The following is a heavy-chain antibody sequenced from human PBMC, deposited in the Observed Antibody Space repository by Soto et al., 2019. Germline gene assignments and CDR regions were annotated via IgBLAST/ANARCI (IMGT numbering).Heavy chain of an antibody. J-gene: IGHJ6*02. V-gene: IGHV1-2*02. Sequence: PSVKGSCKASGYTLSGYSIHWLRHAPGQGLEWMGWINPNSGGTNYAQKFQGRVTVTRDTPTSTAYMELSRLTSDDTAVYYCARSLTEGYCTITGCYTRPLYGMDVWGQGTTLTVSS. CDR3: ARSLTEGYCTITGCYTRPLYGMDV. D-gene: IGHD2-2*02. CDR2: INPNSGGT. CDR1: GYTLSGYS.